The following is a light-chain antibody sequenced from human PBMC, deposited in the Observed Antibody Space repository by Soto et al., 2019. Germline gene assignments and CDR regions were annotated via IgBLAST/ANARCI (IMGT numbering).Light chain of an antibody. J-gene: IGLJ3*02. Sequence: QSALTQPPSASGSPGQSVTISCTGTSSDIGGYNYVSWYQQHPGKAPKLIIYEVSKRPSGVPDRFSGSKSGNTASLTVSGIQAEDEADYYCTSYAGSNNLVFAGGTKLTVL. CDR2: EVS. CDR1: SSDIGGYNY. V-gene: IGLV2-8*01. CDR3: TSYAGSNNLV.